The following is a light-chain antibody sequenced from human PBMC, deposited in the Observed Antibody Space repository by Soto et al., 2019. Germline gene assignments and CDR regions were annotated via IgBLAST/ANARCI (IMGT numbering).Light chain of an antibody. Sequence: EIVVTQSPGTLSLSPGERATLSCRASQSVSSNYLAWYQQKPGQAPRLVIYGASNRATGIPDRFSGSGSGTDFTLTINRLEPEDFAVYYCQQYGSSPPYTFGQGTKLDIK. CDR1: QSVSSNY. CDR3: QQYGSSPPYT. J-gene: IGKJ2*01. V-gene: IGKV3-20*01. CDR2: GAS.